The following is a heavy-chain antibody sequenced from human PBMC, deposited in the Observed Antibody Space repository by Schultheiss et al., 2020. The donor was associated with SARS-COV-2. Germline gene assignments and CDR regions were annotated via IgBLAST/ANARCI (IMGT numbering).Heavy chain of an antibody. CDR2: IYHSGNT. D-gene: IGHD5-18*01. V-gene: IGHV4-34*01. CDR1: GGSFSGYY. J-gene: IGHJ4*02. CDR3: ARELGYSYGYVLGY. Sequence: SETLSLTCAVYGGSFSGYYWSWIRQPPGKGLEWIGYIYHSGNTYYNPSLKSRVTISVDRSKNQFSLKLSSVTAADTAVYYCARELGYSYGYVLGYWGQGTLVTVSS.